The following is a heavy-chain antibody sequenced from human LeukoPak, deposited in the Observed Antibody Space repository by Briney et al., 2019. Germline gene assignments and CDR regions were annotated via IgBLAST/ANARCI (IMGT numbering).Heavy chain of an antibody. CDR1: GFTFSSYS. CDR2: VSSSSSYI. D-gene: IGHD4-17*01. CDR3: ARSDYGRLYYYNGMDV. J-gene: IGHJ6*02. Sequence: GGSLRLSCAASGFTFSSYSMNWVRQAPGKGLEWVSSVSSSSSYIYYADSVQGRFTISRDNAKNSLSLQMYSLRAEDTAVYYCARSDYGRLYYYNGMDVWGQGTTVTVSS. V-gene: IGHV3-21*01.